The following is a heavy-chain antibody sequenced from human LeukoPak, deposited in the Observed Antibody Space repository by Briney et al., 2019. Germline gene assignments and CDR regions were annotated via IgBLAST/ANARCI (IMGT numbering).Heavy chain of an antibody. V-gene: IGHV3-64D*06. D-gene: IGHD6-19*01. Sequence: PGGSLRLSCSASGLTFSRHAMHWVRQAPGKGLEYVSGISSNGGSTYYADSVRGRFTISRDNSKNTLFLQMSSLRAEDTAVNYCVKVGYSSGWFDYWGQGTLVTVSS. CDR2: ISSNGGST. CDR1: GLTFSRHA. J-gene: IGHJ4*02. CDR3: VKVGYSSGWFDY.